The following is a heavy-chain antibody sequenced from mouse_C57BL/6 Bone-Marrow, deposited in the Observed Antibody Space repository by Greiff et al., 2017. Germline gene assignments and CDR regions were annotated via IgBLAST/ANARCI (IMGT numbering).Heavy chain of an antibody. CDR2: IHPNSGST. CDR1: GYTFTSYW. D-gene: IGHD5-5*01. CDR3: ATTPWFAY. V-gene: IGHV1-64*01. J-gene: IGHJ3*01. Sequence: VQLQESGAELVKPGASVKMSCKASGYTFTSYWMHWVKQRPGQGLEWIGMIHPNSGSTNYNEKFKSKATLTVDKSSSTAYMQLSSLTSEDSAVYYCATTPWFAYWGQGTLVTVSA.